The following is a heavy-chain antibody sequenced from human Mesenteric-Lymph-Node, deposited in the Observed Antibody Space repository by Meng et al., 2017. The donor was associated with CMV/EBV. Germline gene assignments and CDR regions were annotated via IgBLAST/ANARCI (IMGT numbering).Heavy chain of an antibody. J-gene: IGHJ6*02. V-gene: IGHV1-2*07. CDR3: AREGIYFHYGMDV. CDR2: INPNSGGT. CDR1: GYTFTGYY. D-gene: IGHD3-10*01. Sequence: ASVKVSCKASGYTFTGYYIHWVRQAPGQGLEWMGWINPNSGGTNYAHKFKGRVTMTRDTSISTAYMELSRLISDDTALYYCAREGIYFHYGMDVWGQGTTVTVSS.